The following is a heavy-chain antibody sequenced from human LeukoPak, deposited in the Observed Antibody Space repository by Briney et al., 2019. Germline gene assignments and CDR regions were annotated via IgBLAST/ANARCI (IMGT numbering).Heavy chain of an antibody. CDR2: FDPEDGET. D-gene: IGHD3-22*01. V-gene: IGHV1-24*01. Sequence: ASVKVSCKVSGYTLTESSMHWVRQAPGKGLEWMGGFDPEDGETIYAQKFQGRVTMTEDTSTDTAYMELSSLRSEDTAVYYCATKGYYYDSSGYYYLDYWGQGTLVTVSS. J-gene: IGHJ4*02. CDR1: GYTLTESS. CDR3: ATKGYYYDSSGYYYLDY.